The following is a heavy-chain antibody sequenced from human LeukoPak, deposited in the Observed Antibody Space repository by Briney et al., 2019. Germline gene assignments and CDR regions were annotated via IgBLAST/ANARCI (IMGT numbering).Heavy chain of an antibody. CDR1: GGSISSGGYY. CDR3: ARVEGIVATEDAFDI. J-gene: IGHJ3*02. V-gene: IGHV4-31*03. D-gene: IGHD5-12*01. Sequence: PSETLSLTCTVSGGSISSGGYYWSWIRQHPGKGLEWIGYMYYSGGTYYNPSPKSRVTISVDTSKNQFSLKLSSVTAADTAVYYCARVEGIVATEDAFDIWGQGTMVTVSS. CDR2: MYYSGGT.